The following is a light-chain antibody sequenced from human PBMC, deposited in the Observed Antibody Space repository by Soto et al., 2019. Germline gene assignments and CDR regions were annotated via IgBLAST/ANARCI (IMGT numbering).Light chain of an antibody. J-gene: IGKJ4*01. CDR2: DAS. V-gene: IGKV1-33*01. Sequence: DIQMTQSPSSLSASVGDRVTITCQASQDISNYLNWYQQKPGKAPKLLIYDASNLETGVPSRFSGSGSGTDFTFTISSLQPEDIATYYCQQYDNLPTCGGGTKVDI. CDR1: QDISNY. CDR3: QQYDNLPT.